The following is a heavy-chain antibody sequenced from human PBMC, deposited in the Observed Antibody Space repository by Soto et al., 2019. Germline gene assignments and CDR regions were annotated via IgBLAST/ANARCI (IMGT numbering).Heavy chain of an antibody. D-gene: IGHD6-19*01. J-gene: IGHJ4*02. V-gene: IGHV4-59*01. Sequence: SETLSLTCTVSGGSISRYYWTWIRQAPGKGLECIGYIHYSGSTTYNPSLKSRVTMSVDTSKNQFSLGLTSVTRADTAVYYCARDSGWAYSLDYWGQGALVTVSS. CDR1: GGSISRYY. CDR3: ARDSGWAYSLDY. CDR2: IHYSGST.